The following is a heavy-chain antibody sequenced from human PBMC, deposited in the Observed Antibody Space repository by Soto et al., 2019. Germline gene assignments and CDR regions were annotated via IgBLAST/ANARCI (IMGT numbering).Heavy chain of an antibody. CDR1: SGSISSTIYS. V-gene: IGHV4-39*07. CDR2: IFYSGST. Sequence: SETLSLTCTVSSGSISSTIYSWDWIRQPPGKGLEWIGSIFYSGSTHYNPSLQNRVTISIDTSKNQVSLKVNSVTAADTAVYYCARDHPHSYGVYYFDYWGQGTPVTVSS. D-gene: IGHD5-18*01. J-gene: IGHJ4*02. CDR3: ARDHPHSYGVYYFDY.